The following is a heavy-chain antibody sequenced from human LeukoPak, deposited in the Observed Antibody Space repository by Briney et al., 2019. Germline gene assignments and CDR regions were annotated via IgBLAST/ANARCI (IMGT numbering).Heavy chain of an antibody. CDR2: IYYSGST. CDR1: GGSISSYY. CDR3: ARVFRAAAVDY. J-gene: IGHJ4*02. D-gene: IGHD6-13*01. V-gene: IGHV4-59*01. Sequence: SETLSLTCTVSGGSISSYYWSWIRQPPGKGLEWIGYIYYSGSTNYNPSLKSRVTISVDTSKNQFSLKLSSVTAADTAVYYCARVFRAAAVDYWGQGTLVTVSS.